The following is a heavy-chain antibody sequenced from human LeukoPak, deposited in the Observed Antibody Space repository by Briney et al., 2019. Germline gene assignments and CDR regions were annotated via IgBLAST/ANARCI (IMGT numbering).Heavy chain of an antibody. CDR3: AKDITRYGGNAVDY. Sequence: GGALRPSRPAPGFTFSTSGIHWGRQAPGNGLGWGLVISYDGSNKYYADSVKGRFTISRDNSKNTLYLQMNSLRAEDTAVYYCAKDITRYGGNAVDYWGQGTLVTVSS. V-gene: IGHV3-30*18. J-gene: IGHJ4*02. D-gene: IGHD4-23*01. CDR2: ISYDGSNK. CDR1: GFTFSTSG.